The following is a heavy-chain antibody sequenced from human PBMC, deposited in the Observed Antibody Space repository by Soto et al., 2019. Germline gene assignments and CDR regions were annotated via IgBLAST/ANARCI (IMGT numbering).Heavy chain of an antibody. CDR3: AKERYSSSWFTFDP. CDR1: GFTFSSYA. J-gene: IGHJ5*02. D-gene: IGHD6-13*01. CDR2: ISGSGGST. V-gene: IGHV3-23*01. Sequence: VGSLRLSCAASGFTFSSYAMSWVRQAPGKGLEWVSAISGSGGSTYYADSVRGRFTISRDNSKNTLYLQMNSLRAEDTAVYYCAKERYSSSWFTFDPCGQGTLVTVSS.